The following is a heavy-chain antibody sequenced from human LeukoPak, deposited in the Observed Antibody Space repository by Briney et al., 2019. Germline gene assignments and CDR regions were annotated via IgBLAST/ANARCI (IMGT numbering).Heavy chain of an antibody. Sequence: SVKVSCKASGYTFTSYGISWVRQAPGQGLEWMGGIIPIFGTANYAQKFQGRVTITADKSTSTAYMELSSLRSEDTAVYYCARLGVPGDYYYYMDVWGKGTTVTVSS. V-gene: IGHV1-69*06. CDR1: GYTFTSYG. CDR3: ARLGVPGDYYYYMDV. CDR2: IIPIFGTA. J-gene: IGHJ6*03. D-gene: IGHD3-10*01.